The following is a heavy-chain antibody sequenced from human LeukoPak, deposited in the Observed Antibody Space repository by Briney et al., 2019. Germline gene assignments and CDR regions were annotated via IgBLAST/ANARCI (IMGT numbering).Heavy chain of an antibody. CDR3: ARVPWANYYDIYFDY. CDR2: INPSSGST. Sequence: ASVKVSCKASGYTFTTFYMHWVRQAPGQGLEWMGIINPSSGSTSYAQKFQGRVTMTRDTSTSTVYMELSSLRSEGTAVYYCARVPWANYYDIYFDYWGQGTLVTVSS. CDR1: GYTFTTFY. V-gene: IGHV1-46*01. D-gene: IGHD3-22*01. J-gene: IGHJ4*02.